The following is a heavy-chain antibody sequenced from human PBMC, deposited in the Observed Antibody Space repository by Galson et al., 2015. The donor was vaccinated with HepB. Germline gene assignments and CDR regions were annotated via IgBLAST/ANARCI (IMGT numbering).Heavy chain of an antibody. CDR2: ISGSGGST. CDR3: AKGLGITIFGVVVNSPVVTYFDY. V-gene: IGHV3-23*01. CDR1: GFTFSSYA. D-gene: IGHD3-3*01. J-gene: IGHJ4*02. Sequence: SLRLSCAASGFTFSSYAMSWVRQAPGKGLEWVSAISGSGGSTYYADSVKGRFTISRDNSKNTLYLQMNSLRAEDTAVYYCAKGLGITIFGVVVNSPVVTYFDYWGQGTLVTVSS.